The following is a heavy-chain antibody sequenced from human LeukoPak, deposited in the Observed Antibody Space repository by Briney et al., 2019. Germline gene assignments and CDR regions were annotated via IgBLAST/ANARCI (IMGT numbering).Heavy chain of an antibody. CDR1: GFTFDDYA. Sequence: PGRSLRLSCAASGFTFDDYAMHWVRQAPGKGLEWVSGISWNSGSIGYADSVKGRFTISRDNAKNSLYLQMNSLRVEDTAVYYCARYWSSWSADYWGQGTLVTVSS. D-gene: IGHD6-13*01. CDR3: ARYWSSWSADY. J-gene: IGHJ4*02. V-gene: IGHV3-9*01. CDR2: ISWNSGSI.